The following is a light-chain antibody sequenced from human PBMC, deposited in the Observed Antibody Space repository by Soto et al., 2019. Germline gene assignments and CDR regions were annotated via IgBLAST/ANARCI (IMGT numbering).Light chain of an antibody. V-gene: IGKV3-15*01. J-gene: IGKJ2*02. CDR2: GAS. Sequence: EIVMTQSPATLSVSPGERATLSCRASQSVSSNLAWYQQKPGQAPRLLIYGASTRATGIPARFSGSGSGTEFTLTISSLQSEHFAVYCCQQYNNWPRGTFGQGTKLEIK. CDR1: QSVSSN. CDR3: QQYNNWPRGT.